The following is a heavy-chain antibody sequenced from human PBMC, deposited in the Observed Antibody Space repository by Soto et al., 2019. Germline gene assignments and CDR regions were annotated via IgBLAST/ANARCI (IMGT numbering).Heavy chain of an antibody. CDR2: IIPIFGTT. CDR1: GDIFSGFS. D-gene: IGHD5-12*01. CDR3: ARDLGSGYDPGDY. V-gene: IGHV1-69*14. Sequence: QVQLVQSGAEVKKPGSSVKVSCKASGDIFSGFSISWVRQAPGQGLEWMGGIIPIFGTTNYAQRFQGRVIVTADKSTSTAYMELSSLTSEDTAIYYCARDLGSGYDPGDYWGQGTLVTVSS. J-gene: IGHJ4*02.